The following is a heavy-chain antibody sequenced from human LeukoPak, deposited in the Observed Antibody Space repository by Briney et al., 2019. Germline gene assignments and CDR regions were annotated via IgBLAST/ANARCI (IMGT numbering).Heavy chain of an antibody. D-gene: IGHD2-15*01. CDR2: ITRSGSTV. J-gene: IGHJ4*02. CDR3: ARADCGGGTCYLFD. Sequence: PGRSLRLSCAASGFTLRNYDMNWVRQAPGKGLEWVSYITRSGSTVYYADSVKGRFTISRDNSKNSLYLQMNSLRAEDTAVYYCARADCGGGTCYLFDWGQGILVTVSS. CDR1: GFTLRNYD. V-gene: IGHV3-48*03.